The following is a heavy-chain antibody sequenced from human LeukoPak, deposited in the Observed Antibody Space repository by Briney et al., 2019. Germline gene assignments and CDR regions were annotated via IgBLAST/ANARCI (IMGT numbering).Heavy chain of an antibody. Sequence: GGSLRLSCAASGFTFSSFWMSRVRHAPGKGLEWVANIKGDGDKIYYLESVKGRFSISRDNSKNSLYLQMSSLTVEDTAVYYCARDGSSFDHWGQGALVTVSS. CDR1: GFTFSSFW. V-gene: IGHV3-7*01. CDR3: ARDGSSFDH. J-gene: IGHJ4*02. CDR2: IKGDGDKI. D-gene: IGHD2-15*01.